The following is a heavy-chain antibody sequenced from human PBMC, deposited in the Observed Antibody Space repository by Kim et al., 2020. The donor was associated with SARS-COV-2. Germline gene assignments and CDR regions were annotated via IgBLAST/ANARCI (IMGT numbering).Heavy chain of an antibody. J-gene: IGHJ4*02. CDR2: ISYDGSNK. CDR1: GFAFSNYG. D-gene: IGHD3-10*01. V-gene: IGHV3-30*03. CDR3: AARHMVRGVFIPFDY. Sequence: GGSLRLSCAASGFAFSNYGMHWVRQAPDNGLEWVAFISYDGSNKDYVDSVKGRFTISRDNFKNTLYLQMNSLRAEDTAVYYCAARHMVRGVFIPFDYWGQGTLVTVSS.